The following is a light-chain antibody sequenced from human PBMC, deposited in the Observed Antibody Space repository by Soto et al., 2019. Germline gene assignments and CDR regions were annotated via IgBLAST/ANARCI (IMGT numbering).Light chain of an antibody. CDR2: GTS. Sequence: DIQMIQSPSSVYASVGDRVTVACRSSQAIAGWLAWYQQKPGKAPRLLIYGTSTLQSGVPSRFSGSGSGTDFTLTINSLQHEDFATYYCQQAYSFPLTFGGGTKVDIK. CDR1: QAIAGW. CDR3: QQAYSFPLT. V-gene: IGKV1D-12*01. J-gene: IGKJ4*01.